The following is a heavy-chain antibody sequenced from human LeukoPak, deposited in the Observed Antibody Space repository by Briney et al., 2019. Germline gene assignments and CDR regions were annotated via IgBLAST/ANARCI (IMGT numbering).Heavy chain of an antibody. CDR3: ARGYSEYSSGWYPPNWYFDL. Sequence: SETLSLTCGGYGGSFRGYSWTWIRQPPGKGLEWIGEINHGGSTNYNPSLKSRVTISVDTSKNQFSLKLSSVTAADTAVYYCARGYSEYSSGWYPPNWYFDLWGRGTLVTVSS. V-gene: IGHV4-34*01. CDR1: GGSFRGYS. D-gene: IGHD6-19*01. CDR2: INHGGST. J-gene: IGHJ2*01.